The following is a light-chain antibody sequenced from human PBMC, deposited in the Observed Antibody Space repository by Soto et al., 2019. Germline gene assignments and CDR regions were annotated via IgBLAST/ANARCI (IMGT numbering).Light chain of an antibody. Sequence: EIVLTQSPGTLSLSPGERATLSCWASQSIPSNYLAWYQQKPGQAPRVVIYDAASRATGIPDRFSGSVSGTDFTLTISRLEPEDFAVYYCQQCDSFPLTFGHGTKVEVK. CDR2: DAA. CDR3: QQCDSFPLT. CDR1: QSIPSNY. V-gene: IGKV3-20*01. J-gene: IGKJ1*01.